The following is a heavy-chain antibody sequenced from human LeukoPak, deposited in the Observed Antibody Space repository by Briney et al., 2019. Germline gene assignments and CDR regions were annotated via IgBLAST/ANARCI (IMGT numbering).Heavy chain of an antibody. CDR2: ISYDGSNK. CDR1: GFTFSSYA. D-gene: IGHD3-22*01. Sequence: GGSLRLPCAASGFTFSSYAMHWVRQAPGKGLEWVAVISYDGSNKYYADSVKGRFTISRDNSKNTLYLQMNSLRAEDTAVYYCARTYYYDSSGYAFDYWGQGTLVTVSS. CDR3: ARTYYYDSSGYAFDY. V-gene: IGHV3-30-3*01. J-gene: IGHJ4*02.